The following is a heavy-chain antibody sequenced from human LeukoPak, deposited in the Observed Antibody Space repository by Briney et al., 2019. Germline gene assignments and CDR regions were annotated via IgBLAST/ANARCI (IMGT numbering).Heavy chain of an antibody. V-gene: IGHV3-23*01. CDR1: GFTFSSYG. Sequence: HAGRSPRLSCAASGFTFSSYGMTWVRQAPGKGLEWVSTISGSGGSTYFADSVKGRSTISRDNSKNTPYLQMTSLRAEDTAVYYCANPDYRGQGTLVTVSS. CDR3: ANPDY. J-gene: IGHJ4*02. CDR2: ISGSGGST.